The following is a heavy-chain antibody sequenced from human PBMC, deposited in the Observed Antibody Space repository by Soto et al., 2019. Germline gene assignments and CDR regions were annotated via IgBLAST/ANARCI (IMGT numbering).Heavy chain of an antibody. D-gene: IGHD2-8*01. CDR3: ARDRSTYGGGGTGEVKENWFDP. V-gene: IGHV4-59*01. J-gene: IGHJ5*02. CDR2: AYYSGST. CDR1: GGSISHYY. Sequence: QVQLQESGPGLVKASETLSLICTVSGGSISHYYWSWIRQSPGKGLGWIGYAYYSGSTDYNPSLKSRVTMSVDTSKNQVSLKLNSVTTAETAVYYCARDRSTYGGGGTGEVKENWFDPWGPGTLVTVSS.